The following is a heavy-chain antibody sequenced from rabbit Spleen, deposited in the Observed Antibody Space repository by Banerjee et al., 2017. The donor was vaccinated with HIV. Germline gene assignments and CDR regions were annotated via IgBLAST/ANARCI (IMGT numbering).Heavy chain of an antibody. CDR3: ARDGDGGPSGPDWLDI. V-gene: IGHV1S45*01. J-gene: IGHJ5*01. CDR1: GLDFSSSYW. Sequence: QEQLEEYGGDLVQPEGSLTLTCKASGLDFSSSYWICWVRQAPGKGLEWLGCIRGGGTTNIWYASWAKGRFTVSKTSSTTVTLQMTSLTAADTATYFCARDGDGGPSGPDWLDIWGPGTLVTVS. D-gene: IGHD2-1*01. CDR2: IRGGGTTNI.